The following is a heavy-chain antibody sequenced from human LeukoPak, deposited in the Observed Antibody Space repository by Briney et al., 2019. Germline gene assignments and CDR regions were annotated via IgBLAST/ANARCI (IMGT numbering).Heavy chain of an antibody. CDR1: GFTFSSNS. D-gene: IGHD6-19*01. J-gene: IGHJ4*02. Sequence: PGGSLRLSCAASGFTFSSNSMNWVRQAPGKGLEWVSSITSSSSYINYADSVKGRFTISRDNAKNSLDLQMNSLRAEDTAVYYCARDGWADYWGQGTLVTVSS. CDR3: ARDGWADY. V-gene: IGHV3-21*01. CDR2: ITSSSSYI.